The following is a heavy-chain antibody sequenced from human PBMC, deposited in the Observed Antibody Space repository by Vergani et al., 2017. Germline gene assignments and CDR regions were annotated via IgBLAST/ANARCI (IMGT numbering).Heavy chain of an antibody. J-gene: IGHJ6*03. V-gene: IGHV3-30-3*01. CDR1: GFTFSSYA. CDR2: ISYDGSNK. Sequence: QVQLVESGGGVVQPGGSLRLSCAASGFTFSSYAMHWVRQAPGKGLEWVAVISYDGSNKYYADSVKGRFTISRDNSKNTLYLQMNSLRAEDTAVYYCARDPAPRRYYYYMDVWGKGTTVTVSS. CDR3: ARDPAPRRYYYYMDV.